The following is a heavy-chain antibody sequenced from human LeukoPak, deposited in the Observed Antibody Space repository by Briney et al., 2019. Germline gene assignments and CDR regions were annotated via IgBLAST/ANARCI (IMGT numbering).Heavy chain of an antibody. CDR2: ISSGGTTK. V-gene: IGHV3-30-3*01. D-gene: IGHD5/OR15-5a*01. CDR3: ASHRVFAFDV. CDR1: GFTFSPYA. Sequence: GGSLRLSCVASGFTFSPYAMHWVRQGPGKGLEWVAVISSGGTTKYYTDSEKGRFTISRDDSKNTLYLHLNSLRLDDTAVYYCASHRVFAFDVRGQGRMVTVSS. J-gene: IGHJ3*01.